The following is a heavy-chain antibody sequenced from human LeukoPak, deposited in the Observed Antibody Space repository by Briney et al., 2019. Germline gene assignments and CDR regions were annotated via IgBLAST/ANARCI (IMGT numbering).Heavy chain of an antibody. Sequence: GASVKVSCKASGYTFTSYAMHWVRQAPGQRLEWMGWINAGNGNTKYSQKFQGRVTITRDTFASTAYMELSSLRSEDTAVYYCARVRGYCSSTSCSRGFDPWGQGTLVTVSS. CDR3: ARVRGYCSSTSCSRGFDP. V-gene: IGHV1-3*01. J-gene: IGHJ5*02. CDR2: INAGNGNT. CDR1: GYTFTSYA. D-gene: IGHD2-2*01.